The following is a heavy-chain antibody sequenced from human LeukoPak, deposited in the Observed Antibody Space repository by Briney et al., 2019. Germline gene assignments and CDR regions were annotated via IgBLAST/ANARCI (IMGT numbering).Heavy chain of an antibody. CDR1: GGSISSYY. J-gene: IGHJ3*02. Sequence: SETLSLTCTVSGGSISSYYWSWIRQPPGKGLEWIGYIYYSGSTNYNPSLKSRVTISVDTSKNQFSLKLSSVTAAGTAVYYCARDRGGELNDAFDIWGQGTMVTVSS. CDR3: ARDRGGELNDAFDI. CDR2: IYYSGST. V-gene: IGHV4-59*01. D-gene: IGHD1-26*01.